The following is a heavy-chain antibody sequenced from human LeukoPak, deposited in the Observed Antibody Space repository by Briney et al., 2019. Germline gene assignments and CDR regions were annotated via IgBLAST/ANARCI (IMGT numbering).Heavy chain of an antibody. CDR1: GGSISSGSYY. CDR3: ARNRDLAAADY. Sequence: PSQTLSLTCTVSGGSISSGSYYWSWIRQPAGKGLEWIGRIYTSGSTNYNPSLKSRVTISVDTSKNQFSLKLSSVTAADTAVYYCARNRDLAAADYWGQGTLVTVSS. D-gene: IGHD6-13*01. V-gene: IGHV4-61*02. CDR2: IYTSGST. J-gene: IGHJ4*02.